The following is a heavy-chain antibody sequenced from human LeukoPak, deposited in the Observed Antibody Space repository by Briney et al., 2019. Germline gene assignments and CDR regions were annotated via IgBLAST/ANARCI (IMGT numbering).Heavy chain of an antibody. D-gene: IGHD3-22*01. V-gene: IGHV3-33*01. CDR1: GFTFSSHG. Sequence: GGSLRLSCAASGFTFSSHGMHWVRQAPGKGLEWVAVIWYDGSNKYYADSVKGRFTISRDNSKNTLYLQMNSLRAEDTAVYYCAREAYDSSGLDYWGQGTLVTVSS. J-gene: IGHJ4*02. CDR2: IWYDGSNK. CDR3: AREAYDSSGLDY.